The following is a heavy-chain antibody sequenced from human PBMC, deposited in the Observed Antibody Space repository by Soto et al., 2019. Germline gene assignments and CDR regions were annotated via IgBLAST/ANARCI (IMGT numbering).Heavy chain of an antibody. CDR1: GFTFSIYP. CDR2: IGTTGGDT. D-gene: IGHD6-25*01. CDR3: AKSRVDSGRGYFDL. V-gene: IGHV3-23*01. Sequence: EVQLLESGGGLAQPGGSLRLSCAASGFTFSIYPMSWVRQTPEKGLEWVSTIGTTGGDTYYADSVRGWSTISRDDSKNTLYLQMSSLRAEESAVYYCAKSRVDSGRGYFDLWGRGTLVTVSS. J-gene: IGHJ2*01.